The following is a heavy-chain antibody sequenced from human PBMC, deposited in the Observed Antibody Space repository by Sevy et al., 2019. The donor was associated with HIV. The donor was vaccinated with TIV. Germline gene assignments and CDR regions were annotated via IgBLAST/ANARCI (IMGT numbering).Heavy chain of an antibody. Sequence: GGSLRLSCAASGFTFSSYAMSWVRQAPGKGLEWVSAISGSGGSTYYANSVKGRFTISRDNSKNTLYLQMNSLRAEETAVYYCAKTPYYDFWSGPSGYYYGMDVWGQGTTVTVSS. D-gene: IGHD3-3*01. CDR2: ISGSGGST. CDR3: AKTPYYDFWSGPSGYYYGMDV. V-gene: IGHV3-23*01. CDR1: GFTFSSYA. J-gene: IGHJ6*02.